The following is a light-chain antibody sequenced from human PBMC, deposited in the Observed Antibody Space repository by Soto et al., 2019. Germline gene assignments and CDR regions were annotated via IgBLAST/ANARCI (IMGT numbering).Light chain of an antibody. J-gene: IGKJ5*01. CDR3: QQYNNWPPIA. CDR1: QSVSSK. V-gene: IGKV3-15*01. Sequence: EIVMTHSPATLSVSPCERATLSFSASQSVSSKLAWYQQKPGQAPRLLIYGASTRATGIPARFSGSGSGTEFTLTISSLQSEDFAVYYCQQYNNWPPIAFGQGTRLEIK. CDR2: GAS.